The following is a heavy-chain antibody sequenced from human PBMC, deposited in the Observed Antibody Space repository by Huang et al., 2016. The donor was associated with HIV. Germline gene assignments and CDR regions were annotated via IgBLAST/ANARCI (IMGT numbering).Heavy chain of an antibody. D-gene: IGHD1-1*01. CDR1: GFTFSTFG. CDR2: MRKDGSNK. J-gene: IGHJ4*02. CDR3: AKDRNWNDEAIDY. V-gene: IGHV3-30*02. Sequence: QVQLVESGGGVVQPGGSLRLSCAESGFTFSTFGIHWVRQAPGKGLEWVAFMRKDGSNKYYADSVKGRFTISRDNSKNTMYLQMNSLRTEDTAVYYCAKDRNWNDEAIDYWGQGTLVTVSS.